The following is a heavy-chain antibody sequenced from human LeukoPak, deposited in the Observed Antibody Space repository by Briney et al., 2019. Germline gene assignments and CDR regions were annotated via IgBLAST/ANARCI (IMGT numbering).Heavy chain of an antibody. V-gene: IGHV4-59*08. CDR1: GGSISSYY. CDR3: ARYTFGESLDY. D-gene: IGHD3-10*01. CDR2: IYYSGST. Sequence: SETLSLTCTVSGGSISSYYWSWIRRPPGKGLEWIGYIYYSGSTNYNPSLKSRVTISVDTSKNQFSLKLSSVTAADTAVYYCARYTFGESLDYWGQGTLVTVSS. J-gene: IGHJ4*02.